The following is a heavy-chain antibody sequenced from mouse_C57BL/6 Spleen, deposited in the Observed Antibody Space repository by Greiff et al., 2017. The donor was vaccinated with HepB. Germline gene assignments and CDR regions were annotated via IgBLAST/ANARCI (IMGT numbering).Heavy chain of an antibody. D-gene: IGHD4-1*02. J-gene: IGHJ4*01. Sequence: EVKLQESGPGLVKPSQSLSLTCSVTGYSITSGYYWNWIRQFPGNKLEWMGYISYDGSNNYNPSLKNRISITRDTSKNQFFLKLNSVTTEDTATYYCASTGTMMDYWGQGTSVTVSS. V-gene: IGHV3-6*01. CDR3: ASTGTMMDY. CDR1: GYSITSGYY. CDR2: ISYDGSN.